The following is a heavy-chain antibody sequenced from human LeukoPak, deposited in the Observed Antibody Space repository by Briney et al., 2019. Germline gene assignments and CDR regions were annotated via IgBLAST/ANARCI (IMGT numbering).Heavy chain of an antibody. CDR1: GYTFTIYY. V-gene: IGHV1-46*01. D-gene: IGHD3-16*01. CDR2: INPSGGST. Sequence: GASVKVSCKASGYTFTIYYMHWVRQAPGQGLEWMVIINPSGGSTSYAQNFQGRVTMHRDMSTSTVYMELSSLRSEDTAVYYCARLTGESELDYWRQGTLVTVSS. CDR3: ARLTGESELDY. J-gene: IGHJ4*02.